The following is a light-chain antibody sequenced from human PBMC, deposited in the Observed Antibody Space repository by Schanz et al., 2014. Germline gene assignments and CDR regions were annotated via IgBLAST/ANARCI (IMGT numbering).Light chain of an antibody. V-gene: IGKV3-20*01. CDR1: LSVSSSY. CDR2: GAS. CDR3: QHYDSAPLT. J-gene: IGKJ4*01. Sequence: EIVLTQSPGTLSLSPGERATLSCRASLSVSSSYLAWYQQKPGQAPRLLIYGASNRATGIPDRFSGSGSGTDFTLTISRLEPEDFAVYYCQHYDSAPLTFGGGTRVEIK.